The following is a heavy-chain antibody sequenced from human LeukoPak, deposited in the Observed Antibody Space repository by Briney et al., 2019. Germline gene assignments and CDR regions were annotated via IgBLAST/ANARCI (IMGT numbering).Heavy chain of an antibody. J-gene: IGHJ5*02. V-gene: IGHV4-59*12. CDR3: AREVIAAMIWLDP. D-gene: IGHD2-2*01. CDR2: IYNSGST. Sequence: SETLSLTCSVSGGSIRSYYWSWIRQSPGKGLEWMGYIYNSGSTYYNPSLKSRVTISVDTSKNQFSLKLSSATAADTAVYYCAREVIAAMIWLDPWGQGTLVTVSS. CDR1: GGSIRSYY.